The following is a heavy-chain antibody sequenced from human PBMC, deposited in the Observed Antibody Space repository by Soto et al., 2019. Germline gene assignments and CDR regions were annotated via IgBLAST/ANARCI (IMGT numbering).Heavy chain of an antibody. D-gene: IGHD6-6*01. Sequence: GGSLRLSCAASVFTFSSYAMIWVRQAPGKGLEWVSAISGSGGSTYYADSVKGRFTISRDNSKNTLYLQMNSLRAEDTAVYYCAKDQVAARWFDPWGQGTLVTVSS. CDR2: ISGSGGST. CDR3: AKDQVAARWFDP. CDR1: VFTFSSYA. J-gene: IGHJ5*02. V-gene: IGHV3-23*01.